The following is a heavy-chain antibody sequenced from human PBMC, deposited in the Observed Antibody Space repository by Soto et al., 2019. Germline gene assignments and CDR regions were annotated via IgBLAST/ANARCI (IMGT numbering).Heavy chain of an antibody. V-gene: IGHV1-8*01. CDR2: MNPNSGNT. CDR3: ARGRSPFRSGSMDV. D-gene: IGHD3-3*01. Sequence: ASVKVSCKASGYTFTSYDINWVRQATGQGLEWMGWMNPNSGNTGYAQKFQGRVTMTRNTSISTAYMELSSLRSEDTAVYYCARGRSPFRSGSMDVWGKGTTVTVSS. J-gene: IGHJ6*03. CDR1: GYTFTSYD.